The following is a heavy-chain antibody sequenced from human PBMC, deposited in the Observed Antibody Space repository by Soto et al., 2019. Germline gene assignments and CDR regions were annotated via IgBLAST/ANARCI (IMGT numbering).Heavy chain of an antibody. CDR1: GFTFTSSA. CDR2: IAVGSGYT. CDR3: AADATAWQQMVAFDY. Sequence: LVKVSFKASGFTFTSSAIQLVRQARGQRLEWIGCIAVGSGYTNYAQRFQDRVTLTRDMSTATTYMELSRLTYEDTAIYYCAADATAWQQMVAFDYWGQGTPVTVSS. D-gene: IGHD2-8*01. V-gene: IGHV1-58*02. J-gene: IGHJ4*02.